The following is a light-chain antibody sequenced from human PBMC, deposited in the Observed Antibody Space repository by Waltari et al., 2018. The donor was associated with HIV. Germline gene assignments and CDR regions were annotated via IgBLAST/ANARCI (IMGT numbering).Light chain of an antibody. J-gene: IGLJ2*01. CDR3: SSYTNSDILL. Sequence: QSALTQPASVSGSPGQSITISCTGATTDIGLYNLVSWYRQHPDKAPQLVIYGVNTRPSGVSDRFSGSKSCNTASLTISSLQAEDEADYYCSSYTNSDILLFGGGTKLTVL. V-gene: IGLV2-14*01. CDR2: GVN. CDR1: TTDIGLYNL.